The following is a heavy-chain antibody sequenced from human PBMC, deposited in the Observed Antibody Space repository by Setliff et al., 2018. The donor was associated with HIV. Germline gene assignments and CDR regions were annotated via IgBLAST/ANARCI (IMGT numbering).Heavy chain of an antibody. CDR2: INPSGGST. Sequence: ASVKVSCKASGYTFTSYYMHWVRQAPGQGLEWMGIINPSGGSTSYAQKFQGRVTMTRDTSASTAYMEVTGLRSEDTAVYYCARFGPLRYFDHWGQGTLVTVSS. J-gene: IGHJ4*02. CDR3: ARFGPLRYFDH. CDR1: GYTFTSYY. V-gene: IGHV1-46*01. D-gene: IGHD4-17*01.